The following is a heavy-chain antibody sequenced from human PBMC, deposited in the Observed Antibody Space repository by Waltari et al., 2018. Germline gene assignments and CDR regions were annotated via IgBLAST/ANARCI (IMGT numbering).Heavy chain of an antibody. Sequence: QVQLVQSGAEVKKPGASVKVSCKVSGYTLTELSMHWVRQAPGKGLEWMGGFDPEEGETSYAQKFQGRVTMTEDTSTDTAYMELSSLRSEDTAVYYCTIFGPRRWVYYYGMDVWGQGTTVTVSS. D-gene: IGHD3-3*01. J-gene: IGHJ6*02. CDR2: FDPEEGET. CDR3: TIFGPRRWVYYYGMDV. V-gene: IGHV1-24*01. CDR1: GYTLTELS.